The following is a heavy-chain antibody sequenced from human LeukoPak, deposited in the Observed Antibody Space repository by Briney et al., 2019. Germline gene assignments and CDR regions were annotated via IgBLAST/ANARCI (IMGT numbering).Heavy chain of an antibody. D-gene: IGHD2-21*02. CDR2: IIPIFGTA. V-gene: IGHV1-69*13. CDR3: ARGSCGGDCYGWFDP. CDR1: GGTFSGYA. J-gene: IGHJ5*02. Sequence: SVKVSCKASGGTFSGYAISWVRQAPGQGLEWMGGIIPIFGTANYAQKFQGRVTITADESTSTAYMELSSLRSEDTAVYYCARGSCGGDCYGWFDPWGQGTLVTVSS.